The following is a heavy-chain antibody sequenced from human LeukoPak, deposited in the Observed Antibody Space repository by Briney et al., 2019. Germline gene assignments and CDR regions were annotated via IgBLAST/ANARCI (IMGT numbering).Heavy chain of an antibody. CDR2: ISWNSGSI. V-gene: IGHV3-9*01. CDR3: AKRNYYDSSGYYPGRGAFDY. D-gene: IGHD3-22*01. J-gene: IGHJ4*02. Sequence: GGSLRLSCAASGFTFDDYAMHWVRQAPGKGLEWVSGISWNSGSIGYADSVKGRFTISRDNAKNSLYLQMNSLRAEDTAVYYCAKRNYYDSSGYYPGRGAFDYWGQGTLVTVSS. CDR1: GFTFDDYA.